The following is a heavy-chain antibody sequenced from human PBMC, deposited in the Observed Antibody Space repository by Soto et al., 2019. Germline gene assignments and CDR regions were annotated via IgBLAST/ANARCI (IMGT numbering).Heavy chain of an antibody. V-gene: IGHV4-39*01. CDR3: ARHWIAAAGTPLRVTAPRNHDAFDI. J-gene: IGHJ3*02. CDR2: IYYSGST. CDR1: GGSISSSSYY. D-gene: IGHD6-13*01. Sequence: SETLSLTCTVSGGSISSSSYYWGWIRQPPGKGLEWIGSIYYSGSTYYNPSLKSRVTISVDTSKNQFSLKLSSVTAADTAGYYCARHWIAAAGTPLRVTAPRNHDAFDIWGQGTMVTVSS.